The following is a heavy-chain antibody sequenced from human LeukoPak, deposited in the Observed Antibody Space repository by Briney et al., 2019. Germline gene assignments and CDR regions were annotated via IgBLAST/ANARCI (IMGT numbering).Heavy chain of an antibody. D-gene: IGHD2-21*02. CDR1: GFTFSSYA. J-gene: IGHJ4*02. CDR2: ISYDGSNK. CDR3: AKDSLAYCGGDCYSTDDY. Sequence: GRSLRLSCAASGFTFSSYAMHWVRQAPGKGLEWVAVISYDGSNKYYADSVKGRFTISRDNSKNTLYLQMNSLRAEDTAVYYCAKDSLAYCGGDCYSTDDYWGQGTLVTVSS. V-gene: IGHV3-30*04.